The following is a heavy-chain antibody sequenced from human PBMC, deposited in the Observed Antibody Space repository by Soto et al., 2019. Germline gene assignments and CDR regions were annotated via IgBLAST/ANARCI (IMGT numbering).Heavy chain of an antibody. V-gene: IGHV1-18*01. CDR1: GYTFTIYG. J-gene: IGHJ6*02. CDR3: ARALGYSGYAGMDV. D-gene: IGHD5-12*01. Sequence: QVQLVQSGGEVKKPGASVKVSCKASGYTFTIYGINWVRQAPGQGLEWMGWISPDNGNTNYAQKLQGRVTMTTDTSTSTASMERRSLRSDDTAVYYCARALGYSGYAGMDVWGQGTTVTVSS. CDR2: ISPDNGNT.